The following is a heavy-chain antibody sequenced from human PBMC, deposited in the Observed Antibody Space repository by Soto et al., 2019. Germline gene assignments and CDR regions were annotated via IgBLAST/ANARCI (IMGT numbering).Heavy chain of an antibody. CDR2: ISWNSNII. J-gene: IGHJ4*01. Sequence: EVQLVESGGGLVQPGRSLRLSCAASGFTFDDYAMHWVRRVPGKGLEWVSSISWNSNIIGYADSVKGRFTISRYNAKNALYLQMNSVRAEDTALYDCEKGGPDCFWSGCRCYVDYWGHGTLVTVSS. CDR3: EKGGPDCFWSGCRCYVDY. D-gene: IGHD3-3*01. CDR1: GFTFDDYA. V-gene: IGHV3-9*01.